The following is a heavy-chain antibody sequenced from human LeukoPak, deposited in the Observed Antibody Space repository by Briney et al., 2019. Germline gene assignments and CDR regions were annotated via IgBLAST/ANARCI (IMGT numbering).Heavy chain of an antibody. J-gene: IGHJ6*03. CDR1: GGSVSSYH. V-gene: IGHV4-59*02. CDR3: ARDHNSGSYYYYYYMDV. CDR2: IYHSGST. Sequence: SGTLSLTCTVSGGSVSSYHWSWIRQPPGKGLEWIGKIYHSGSTNYNPSLKSRVTISVDTSKNQFSLKLRSVTAADTAVYYCARDHNSGSYYYYYYMDVWGKGTTVTVSS. D-gene: IGHD1-26*01.